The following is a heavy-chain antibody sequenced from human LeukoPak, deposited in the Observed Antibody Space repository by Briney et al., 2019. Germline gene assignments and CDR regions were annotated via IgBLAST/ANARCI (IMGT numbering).Heavy chain of an antibody. Sequence: GRSLRLSCTASGFSFDDYAMSWVRQAPGKGLEWVSNISWNSGTINYAASVKGRFTISRDNAKNALYLQMNSLRRDDTALYYCAKGSLATGGSYHYYFMDVWGKGTTVTVSS. J-gene: IGHJ6*03. D-gene: IGHD1-26*01. CDR3: AKGSLATGGSYHYYFMDV. CDR1: GFSFDDYA. CDR2: ISWNSGTI. V-gene: IGHV3-9*01.